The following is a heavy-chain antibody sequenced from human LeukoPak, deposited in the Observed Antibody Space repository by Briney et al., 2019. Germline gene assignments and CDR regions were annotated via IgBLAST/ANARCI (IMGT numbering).Heavy chain of an antibody. J-gene: IGHJ4*02. D-gene: IGHD3-3*01. V-gene: IGHV4-59*01. CDR2: IYYSGST. Sequence: SETLSLTCTVSGGSISSYYWSWIRQPPGKGLEWIGYIYYSGSTNYNPSLKSRVTISVDTSKNQFSQKLSSVTAADTAVYYCARVWPYYDFWSGPGYLDYWGQGTLVTVSS. CDR1: GGSISSYY. CDR3: ARVWPYYDFWSGPGYLDY.